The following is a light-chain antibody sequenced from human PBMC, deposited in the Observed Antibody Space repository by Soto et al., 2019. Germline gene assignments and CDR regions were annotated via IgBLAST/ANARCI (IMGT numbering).Light chain of an antibody. CDR3: QRYSDYQYI. V-gene: IGKV1-5*03. CDR1: QSITTW. J-gene: IGKJ2*01. Sequence: DIQMTQSPSTLSASVGHRVTITCRASQSITTWLAWYQQKPGKAPKLLIYKATNLQSGVPSRFSGSGSGTEFSLTISSLQPDDFATYYCQRYSDYQYIFGQGTKLEIK. CDR2: KAT.